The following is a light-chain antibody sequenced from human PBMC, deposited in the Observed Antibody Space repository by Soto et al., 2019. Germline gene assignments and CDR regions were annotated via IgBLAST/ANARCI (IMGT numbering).Light chain of an antibody. CDR2: AAS. J-gene: IGKJ4*01. CDR3: QQRFSIPLT. V-gene: IGKV1-39*01. CDR1: QSISSY. Sequence: DIQMTQSPSSLSASVGDSVTISCRSSQSISSYLNWYQQKPGKAPKLLIHAASSLQSGVPSRFSGSGSGTDFTLTITSLQSEDFATYYCQQRFSIPLTLGGGTKVEI.